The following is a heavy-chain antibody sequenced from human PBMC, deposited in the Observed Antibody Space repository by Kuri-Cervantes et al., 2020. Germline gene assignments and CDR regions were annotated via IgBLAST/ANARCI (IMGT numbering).Heavy chain of an antibody. D-gene: IGHD1-1*01. CDR1: GGSISSNTYY. CDR3: ARGLYGVATGTDYYYYMDV. CDR2: IYYSGST. Sequence: ESLKISCTVSGGSISSNTYYWGWIRQPPGKGLEWIGSIYYSGSTYYNPSLKSRVTISVDTSKNQFSLKLSSVTAADTAVYYCARGLYGVATGTDYYYYMDVWGKGTTVTVSS. J-gene: IGHJ6*03. V-gene: IGHV4-39*02.